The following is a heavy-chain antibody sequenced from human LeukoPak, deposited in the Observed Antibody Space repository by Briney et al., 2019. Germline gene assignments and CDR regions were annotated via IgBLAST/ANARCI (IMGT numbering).Heavy chain of an antibody. J-gene: IGHJ6*02. D-gene: IGHD2-2*01. CDR3: ARDLSRYCSSTSCSYGMDV. CDR1: GFTFSSYA. CDR2: ISYDGSNK. V-gene: IGHV3-30-3*01. Sequence: GGSLRLSCAASGFTFSSYAMHWVRQAPGKGLEWVAVISYDGSNKYYADSVKGRFTISRDNSKNTLYLQMNSLRAEDTAVYYCARDLSRYCSSTSCSYGMDVWGQGTTVTVSS.